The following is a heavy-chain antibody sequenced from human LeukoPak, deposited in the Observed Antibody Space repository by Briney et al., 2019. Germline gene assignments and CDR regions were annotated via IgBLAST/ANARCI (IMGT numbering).Heavy chain of an antibody. CDR2: MNPNGGNT. CDR1: GYTFTSYD. V-gene: IGHV1-8*01. D-gene: IGHD5-12*01. Sequence: ASVKVSCKASGYTFTSYDINWVRQATGQGLEWMGWMNPNGGNTGYAQKFQGRVTMTRNTSISTAYMELSSLRSEDTAVYYCARGDIVATILFDYWGQGTLVTVSS. J-gene: IGHJ4*02. CDR3: ARGDIVATILFDY.